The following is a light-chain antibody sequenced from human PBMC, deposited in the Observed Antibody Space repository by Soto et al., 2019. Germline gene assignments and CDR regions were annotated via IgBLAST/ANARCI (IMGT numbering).Light chain of an antibody. J-gene: IGLJ1*01. CDR1: SSDFGSYNY. Sequence: QSALTQPPSASGSPGQSVTISCTGTSSDFGSYNYVSWYQQLPGKAPKLIIYEVSKRPSGVPDRFSGSKSGNTASLTVSGLQAEDEADYYWNSYAVTYSFFYVFGTGTKVTVL. V-gene: IGLV2-8*01. CDR2: EVS. CDR3: NSYAVTYSFFYV.